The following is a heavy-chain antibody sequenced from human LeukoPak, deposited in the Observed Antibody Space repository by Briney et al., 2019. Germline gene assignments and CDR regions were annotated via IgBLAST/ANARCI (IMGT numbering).Heavy chain of an antibody. CDR2: IYTSGST. J-gene: IGHJ5*02. CDR3: ARADYDFWSGYPNWFDP. CDR1: GGSNSSGSYY. Sequence: SQTLSLTCTVSGGSNSSGSYYWSWIRQPAGKGLEWIGRIYTSGSTNYNPSLKSRVTISVDTSKNQFSLKLSSVTAADTAVYYCARADYDFWSGYPNWFDPWGQGTLVTVSS. D-gene: IGHD3-3*01. V-gene: IGHV4-61*02.